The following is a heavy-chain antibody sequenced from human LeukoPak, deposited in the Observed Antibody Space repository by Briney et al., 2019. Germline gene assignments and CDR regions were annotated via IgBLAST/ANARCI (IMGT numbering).Heavy chain of an antibody. Sequence: PSETLSLTCAVYGGSFSGYYWSWIRQPPGKGLEWIGEINHSGSTNYNPSLKSRVTISVDTSKNQFSLKLSSVTAAGTAVYYRARGRGDYYDSSGYYWVFGYYYYYMDVWGKGTTVTVSS. D-gene: IGHD3-22*01. V-gene: IGHV4-34*01. J-gene: IGHJ6*03. CDR1: GGSFSGYY. CDR3: ARGRGDYYDSSGYYWVFGYYYYYMDV. CDR2: INHSGST.